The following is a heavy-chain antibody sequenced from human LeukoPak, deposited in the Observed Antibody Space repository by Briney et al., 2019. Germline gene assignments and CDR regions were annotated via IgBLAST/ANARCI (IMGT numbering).Heavy chain of an antibody. V-gene: IGHV3-30*18. CDR1: GFTFSSYG. Sequence: GGSLKLSCAASGFTFSSYGMHWVRQAPGKELEWVAVISYDGSNKYYADSVKGRFTISRDNSKNTLYLQMNSLRAEDTAVYYCAKDSDYGIDYWGQGTLVTVSS. CDR2: ISYDGSNK. D-gene: IGHD4-17*01. J-gene: IGHJ4*02. CDR3: AKDSDYGIDY.